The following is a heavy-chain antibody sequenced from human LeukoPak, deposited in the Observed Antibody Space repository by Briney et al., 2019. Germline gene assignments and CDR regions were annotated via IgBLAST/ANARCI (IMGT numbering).Heavy chain of an antibody. D-gene: IGHD2-15*01. CDR2: ISYDGSNK. Sequence: GGSLRLSCAASGFTFSSYAMHWVRQAPGKGLEWVAVISYDGSNKYYADSVKGRFTISRDNSKNTLYLQMNSLRPEDTAVYYCAKSEEDAWSDAFDIWGQGTMVIVSS. V-gene: IGHV3-30-3*02. CDR3: AKSEEDAWSDAFDI. CDR1: GFTFSSYA. J-gene: IGHJ3*02.